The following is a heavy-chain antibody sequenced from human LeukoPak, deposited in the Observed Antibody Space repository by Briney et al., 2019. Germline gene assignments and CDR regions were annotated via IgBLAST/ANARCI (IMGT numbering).Heavy chain of an antibody. V-gene: IGHV4-59*01. CDR3: ARDVRRGYYYYGMDV. CDR1: YGSISPYY. D-gene: IGHD3-10*01. J-gene: IGHJ6*02. Sequence: PSETLSLTCTVSYGSISPYYWNWMRQPPGRGLEWIGYIDYTGTTNYNPSLKSRVTISVNTSKNQFSLKLSSVTAADTAVYYCARDVRRGYYYYGMDVWGQGTTVTVSS. CDR2: IDYTGTT.